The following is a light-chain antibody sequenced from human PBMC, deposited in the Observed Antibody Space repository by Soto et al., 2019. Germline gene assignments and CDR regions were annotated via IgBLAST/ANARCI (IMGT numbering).Light chain of an antibody. Sequence: QSALTQPASVSGSPGQSITISCTGTSSDIGGHNYVSWHQHHPGKAPKLMIYEVSNRPSGVSNRFSGSKSGNTSSLTISGRQAEDETDYYCSSYTNSDTWVFGGGTKLTVL. V-gene: IGLV2-14*01. CDR2: EVS. CDR3: SSYTNSDTWV. CDR1: SSDIGGHNY. J-gene: IGLJ3*02.